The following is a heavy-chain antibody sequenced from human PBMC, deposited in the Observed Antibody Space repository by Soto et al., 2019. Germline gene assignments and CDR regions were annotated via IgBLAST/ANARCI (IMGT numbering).Heavy chain of an antibody. J-gene: IGHJ6*03. CDR2: TNPNSGGT. Sequence: ASVKVSCKASGYTFTGYYMHWVRQAPRQGLEWMGWTNPNSGGTNYAQKFQGWVTMTRDTSISTAYMELSRLRSDDTAVYYCARDGYYDILTGYTPLYYMDVWGKGATVTVSS. CDR3: ARDGYYDILTGYTPLYYMDV. D-gene: IGHD3-9*01. V-gene: IGHV1-2*04. CDR1: GYTFTGYY.